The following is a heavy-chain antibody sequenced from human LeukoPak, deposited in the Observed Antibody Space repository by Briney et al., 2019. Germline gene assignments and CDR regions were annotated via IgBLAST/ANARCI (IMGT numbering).Heavy chain of an antibody. J-gene: IGHJ4*02. CDR1: GFTFSSYE. CDR2: ISSGGTNK. CDR3: ARGEYCTGGSCYFDY. D-gene: IGHD2-15*01. V-gene: IGHV3-48*03. Sequence: GGFLRLSCAASGFTFSSYEITWVRQAPGKGLEWVSDISSGGTNKYYADSVKGRFTISRDNAKNSLYLQMNSLRAEDTAIYYCARGEYCTGGSCYFDYWGQGTLVTVSS.